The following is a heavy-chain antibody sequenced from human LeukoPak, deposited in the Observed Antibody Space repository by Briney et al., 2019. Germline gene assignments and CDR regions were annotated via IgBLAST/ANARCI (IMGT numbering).Heavy chain of an antibody. CDR3: ARVYCSTNSCYLDY. CDR2: INHSGST. V-gene: IGHV4-34*01. Sequence: PSETLSLTCAVYGGSFSGYYWSWIRQPPGKGLEWIGEINHSGSTNYNPSLKSRVTISVGTSKNQFSLKLSSVTAADTAMYYCARVYCSTNSCYLDYWSQGTLVTVSS. CDR1: GGSFSGYY. J-gene: IGHJ4*02. D-gene: IGHD2-2*01.